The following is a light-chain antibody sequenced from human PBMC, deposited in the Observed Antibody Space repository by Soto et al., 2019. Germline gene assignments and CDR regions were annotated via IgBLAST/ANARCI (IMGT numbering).Light chain of an antibody. Sequence: QSVLTQPASVSGSPGQSITISCTGTSSDVGAYNYVSWYQQHPGKAPKLMIFEVSDRPSGVSNRFSGSKSGNTASPTISGLQAEDEADYYCSSYTSSNTLVFGGGTKLTVL. J-gene: IGLJ2*01. CDR1: SSDVGAYNY. CDR3: SSYTSSNTLV. V-gene: IGLV2-14*01. CDR2: EVS.